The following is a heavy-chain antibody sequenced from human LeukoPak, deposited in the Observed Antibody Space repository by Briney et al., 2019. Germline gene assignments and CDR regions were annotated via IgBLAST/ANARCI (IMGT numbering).Heavy chain of an antibody. J-gene: IGHJ4*02. CDR2: ISYDGSSK. Sequence: PGRSLRLSCAASGFTFSNFAMHWVRQAPGKGLEWVAVISYDGSSKYYADSVKGRFTISRDNSKNTLYLQMNCLRDDDTAVYSCSRYCTSTSCSEAYWGRGTLVTVSS. CDR1: GFTFSNFA. D-gene: IGHD2-2*01. V-gene: IGHV3-30-3*01. CDR3: SRYCTSTSCSEAY.